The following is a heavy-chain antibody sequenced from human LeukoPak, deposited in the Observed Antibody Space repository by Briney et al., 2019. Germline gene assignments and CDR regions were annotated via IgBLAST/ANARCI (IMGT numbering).Heavy chain of an antibody. CDR3: ARSLGKKYSSSWYYFDY. CDR2: IYYSGST. Sequence: PSETLSLTCTVSGVSISSGGYYSRWLRQHPGKGLEWIGYIYYSGSTYYNPSLKSRVTISVDTSKNQFSLKLSSVTAADTAVYYCARSLGKKYSSSWYYFDYWGQGTLVTVSS. D-gene: IGHD6-13*01. V-gene: IGHV4-31*03. CDR1: GVSISSGGYY. J-gene: IGHJ4*02.